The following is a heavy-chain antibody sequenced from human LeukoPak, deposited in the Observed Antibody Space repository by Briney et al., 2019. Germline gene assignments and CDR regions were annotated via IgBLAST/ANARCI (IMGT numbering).Heavy chain of an antibody. D-gene: IGHD1-26*01. J-gene: IGHJ5*02. Sequence: SETLSLSCAVYGGSFSGYYWSWIRQPPGKGLEWIGEINHSGSTNYNPSLKSRVTISVDTSKNQFSLKLSSVTAADTAVYYCARTIGWFDPWGQGTLVTVSS. CDR3: ARTIGWFDP. CDR1: GGSFSGYY. CDR2: INHSGST. V-gene: IGHV4-34*01.